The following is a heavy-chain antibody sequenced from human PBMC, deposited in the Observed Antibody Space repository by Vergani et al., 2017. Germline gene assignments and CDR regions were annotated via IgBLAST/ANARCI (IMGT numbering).Heavy chain of an antibody. V-gene: IGHV3-30*18. D-gene: IGHD6-13*01. CDR1: GFTFSSYG. CDR2: ISYDGSNK. J-gene: IGHJ6*03. Sequence: QVQLVESGGGVVQPGRSLRLSCAASGFTFSSYGMHWVRQAPGKGLEWVAVISYDGSNKYYADSVKGRFTISRDNSKNTLYLQMNSLRADDTAVYYCVKDDRPGYSSEDYMDVWGKGTTVTVSS. CDR3: VKDDRPGYSSEDYMDV.